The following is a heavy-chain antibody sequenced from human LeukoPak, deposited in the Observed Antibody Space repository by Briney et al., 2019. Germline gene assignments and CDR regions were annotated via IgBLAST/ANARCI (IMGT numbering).Heavy chain of an antibody. J-gene: IGHJ3*02. CDR1: GGTFSSYA. V-gene: IGHV1-69*04. D-gene: IGHD2-15*01. Sequence: SVKVSCKASGGTFSSYAISWVRQAPGQGLEWMGRIIPILGIANYAQKFQGRVTITADKPTSTAYMELSSLRSEDTAVYYCARVVEGGGAFDIWGQGTMVTVSS. CDR2: IIPILGIA. CDR3: ARVVEGGGAFDI.